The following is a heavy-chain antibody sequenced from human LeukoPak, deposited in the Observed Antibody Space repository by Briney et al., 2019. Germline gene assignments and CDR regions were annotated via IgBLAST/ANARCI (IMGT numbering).Heavy chain of an antibody. CDR2: IYYSGST. V-gene: IGHV4-59*01. J-gene: IGHJ6*02. Sequence: SETLSLTCTVSGGSISSYYWSWIRQPPGKGLEWIGYIYYSGSTNYNPSPKSRVTISVDTSKNQFSLKLSSVTAADTAVYYCAREVHRGGPLTYGMDVWDQGTTVTVSS. D-gene: IGHD1-14*01. CDR3: AREVHRGGPLTYGMDV. CDR1: GGSISSYY.